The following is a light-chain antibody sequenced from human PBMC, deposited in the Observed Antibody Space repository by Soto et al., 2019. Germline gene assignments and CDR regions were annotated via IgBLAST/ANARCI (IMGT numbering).Light chain of an antibody. CDR1: QDISNF. Sequence: DIQLTQSPSFLSASLGDRVTITCRASQDISNFLAWFQQKPGRAPKLLIYAVFTLQSGVPSRFSGSGSGAEFTLTISSLQPEDFATYYCQQVDTYPLTFGGGTKVDIK. CDR2: AVF. J-gene: IGKJ4*01. V-gene: IGKV1-9*01. CDR3: QQVDTYPLT.